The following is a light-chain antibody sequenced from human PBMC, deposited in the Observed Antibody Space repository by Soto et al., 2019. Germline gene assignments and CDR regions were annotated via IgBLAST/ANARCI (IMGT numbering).Light chain of an antibody. CDR2: EVS. Sequence: QSALTQPPSASGSPGQSVTISCTGTSSDVGGYNYVSWYQQHPGKAPKLMIYEVSKRPSGVPDRFSGSKSGNTASLTVSGLQAEDEAEYYCASHGASNVFGTGTKVTVL. CDR3: ASHGASNV. J-gene: IGLJ1*01. V-gene: IGLV2-8*01. CDR1: SSDVGGYNY.